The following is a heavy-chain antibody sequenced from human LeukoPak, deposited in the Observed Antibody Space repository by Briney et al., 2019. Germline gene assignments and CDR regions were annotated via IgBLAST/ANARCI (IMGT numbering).Heavy chain of an antibody. Sequence: ASVKVSCKASGYTFTGYYMHWERQAPGQGLEWMGWINPNSGGTNYAQKFQGWVTMTRDTSISTAYMELSRLRSDDTAVYYCARGSGPPNTSILLWWWEKRYYFDYWGQGTLVTVSS. V-gene: IGHV1-2*04. J-gene: IGHJ4*02. CDR3: ARGSGPPNTSILLWWWEKRYYFDY. D-gene: IGHD2-21*01. CDR1: GYTFTGYY. CDR2: INPNSGGT.